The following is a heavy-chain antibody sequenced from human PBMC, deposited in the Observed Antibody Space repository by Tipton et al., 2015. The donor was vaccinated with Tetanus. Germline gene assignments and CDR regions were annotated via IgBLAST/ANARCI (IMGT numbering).Heavy chain of an antibody. CDR1: GASINAGGYL. J-gene: IGHJ4*02. D-gene: IGHD3-10*01. Sequence: LRLSCSVSGASINAGGYLWTWARQHPGRGLEWIGNIYYTPLPSYTPSLNSRVCISVDTSKNHFSLRLTSVTAADTAVYFCARGLPRGPFYLDYWGQGKQVTVSS. CDR2: IYYTPLP. CDR3: ARGLPRGPFYLDY. V-gene: IGHV4-31*03.